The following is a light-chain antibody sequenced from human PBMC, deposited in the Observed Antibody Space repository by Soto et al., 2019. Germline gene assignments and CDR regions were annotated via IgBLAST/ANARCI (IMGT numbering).Light chain of an antibody. J-gene: IGKJ1*01. CDR3: QQYGSSPRT. V-gene: IGKV3-20*01. CDR2: GAS. CDR1: QSVSSSY. Sequence: EIVLTQPPGTLSLSPGERATLSCRASQSVSSSYLAWYQQKPGQAPRLLIYGASSRATGIPDRFSGSGSGTDFTLTISRLEPEDSAVYYCQQYGSSPRTFGQGTKVDIK.